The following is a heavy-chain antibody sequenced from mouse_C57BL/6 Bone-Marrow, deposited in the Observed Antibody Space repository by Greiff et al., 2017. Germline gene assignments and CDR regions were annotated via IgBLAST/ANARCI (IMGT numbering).Heavy chain of an antibody. CDR3: ARDYEGFRVAY. J-gene: IGHJ3*01. CDR1: GYTFTSYW. V-gene: IGHV1-53*01. CDR2: IHPSNGGA. D-gene: IGHD2-4*01. Sequence: QVQLQQPGPELVKPGASVKLSCKASGYTFTSYWMHWVKQRPGQGLEWIGNIHPSNGGANYNEKFKGKATLTVDKSSSTAYMQLSSLTSEDSAVXYCARDYEGFRVAYWGQGTLVTVSS.